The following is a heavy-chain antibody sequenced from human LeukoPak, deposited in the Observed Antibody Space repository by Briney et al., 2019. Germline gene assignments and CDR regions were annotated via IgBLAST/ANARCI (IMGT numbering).Heavy chain of an antibody. CDR3: ARDARLRYSSSWYEGNFQH. D-gene: IGHD6-13*01. Sequence: ASVKVSCKASGYTFTSHGITWVRKAPGHGLEWMGWISGYNGNTNYAQKFQGRVTMTTDTSTSTAYMELRSLTSDDTAVYYCARDARLRYSSSWYEGNFQHWGQGTLVTVSS. V-gene: IGHV1-18*01. CDR1: GYTFTSHG. CDR2: ISGYNGNT. J-gene: IGHJ1*01.